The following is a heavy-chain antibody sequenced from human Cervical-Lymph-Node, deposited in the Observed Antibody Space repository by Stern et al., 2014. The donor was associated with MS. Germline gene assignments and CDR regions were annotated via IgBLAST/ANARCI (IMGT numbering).Heavy chain of an antibody. CDR3: TILSGPFDH. CDR2: IKRDVSTT. J-gene: IGHJ4*02. D-gene: IGHD3-10*01. V-gene: IGHV3-74*01. Sequence: EVQLVESGGGLVQPGGSLRLSWAASGFTFSNSWMHWVRQAPGKGLVWLTRIKRDVSTTTYAYSVKGRFTISRDNAKNTLYLQMSSLRAEDTAVYYCTILSGPFDHWGQGTLVTVSS. CDR1: GFTFSNSW.